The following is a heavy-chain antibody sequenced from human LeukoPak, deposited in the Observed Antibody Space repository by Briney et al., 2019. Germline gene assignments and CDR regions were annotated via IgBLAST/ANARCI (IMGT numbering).Heavy chain of an antibody. CDR2: IYYSGST. D-gene: IGHD3-9*01. CDR3: ARVRLRYFDWLLSKSSRFRVPDY. J-gene: IGHJ4*02. V-gene: IGHV4-39*01. Sequence: SETLSLTCTVSGGSISSSSYYWGWIRQPPGKGLEWIGSIYYSGSTYYNPSLKSRVTISVDTSKNQFSLKLSSVTAADTAVYYCARVRLRYFDWLLSKSSRFRVPDYWGQGTLVTVSS. CDR1: GGSISSSSYY.